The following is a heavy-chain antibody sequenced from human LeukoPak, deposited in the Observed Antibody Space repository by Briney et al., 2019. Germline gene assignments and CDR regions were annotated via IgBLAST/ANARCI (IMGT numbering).Heavy chain of an antibody. Sequence: ASVKVSCKASGYTFSGYYIHWVRQAPGQGLEWMGWINPNTGGTKYAQRFQDRVTMTRDTSISTAYMEVSRLRYDDTAIYYCARPLRVTMIRGAAFRASSDFDPWGQGTLVTVSS. CDR2: INPNTGGT. J-gene: IGHJ5*02. CDR1: GYTFSGYY. CDR3: ARPLRVTMIRGAAFRASSDFDP. D-gene: IGHD3-10*01. V-gene: IGHV1-2*02.